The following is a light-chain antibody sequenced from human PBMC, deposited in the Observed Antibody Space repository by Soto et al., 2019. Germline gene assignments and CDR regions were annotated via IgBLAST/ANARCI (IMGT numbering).Light chain of an antibody. Sequence: EIVLTQSPGTLSLSPGERATLSCRASQSVTSSSLGRYQQKPGQAPRLLIFGASNRATGIPDRFSGSGSGIDFTLTISRLEPEDFAVSYCQQFGDSLPYTFGQGTKLEIK. CDR3: QQFGDSLPYT. CDR2: GAS. CDR1: QSVTSSS. V-gene: IGKV3-20*01. J-gene: IGKJ2*01.